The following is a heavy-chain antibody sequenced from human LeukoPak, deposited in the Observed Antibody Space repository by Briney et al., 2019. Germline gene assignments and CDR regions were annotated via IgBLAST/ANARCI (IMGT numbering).Heavy chain of an antibody. D-gene: IGHD4-11*01. J-gene: IGHJ4*02. V-gene: IGHV1-69*05. CDR3: ARGDYSNYPFDY. CDR1: GGTFSSYA. Sequence: GASVKVSCKASGGTFSSYAISWVRQAPGQGLEWMGGIIPIFGTANYAQKFQGRVTITTDESTSTAYMELSSLRSEDTAVYYCARGDYSNYPFDYWGQGTLVTVSS. CDR2: IIPIFGTA.